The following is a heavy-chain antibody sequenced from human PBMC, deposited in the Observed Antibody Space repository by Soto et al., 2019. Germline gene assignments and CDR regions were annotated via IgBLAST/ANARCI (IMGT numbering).Heavy chain of an antibody. J-gene: IGHJ5*02. D-gene: IGHD4-17*01. V-gene: IGHV2-5*02. CDR3: AHSLTVTTAANWFDP. CDR1: GFSLSTSGVG. Sequence: QITLKESGPTLVKPTQPLTLTCTFSGFSLSTSGVGVGWIRQPPGKALEWLALIYWDDDKRYSPSLKSRLTITKDTSKNQVVLTMTNMDPVDTATYYCAHSLTVTTAANWFDPWGQGTLVTVSS. CDR2: IYWDDDK.